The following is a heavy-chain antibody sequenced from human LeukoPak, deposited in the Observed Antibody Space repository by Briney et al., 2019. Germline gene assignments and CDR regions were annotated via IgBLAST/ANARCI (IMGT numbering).Heavy chain of an antibody. CDR3: ARSSRREGYFDY. V-gene: IGHV3-21*01. Sequence: GGSLRLSCAASGFTFSSYSMNWVRQAPGKGLEWVSSISSSSSYIYYADSVKGRFTISRDNAKNSLYLQMNSLRVEDTAVYYCARSSRREGYFDYWGQGTLVTVSS. CDR1: GFTFSSYS. J-gene: IGHJ4*02. CDR2: ISSSSSYI.